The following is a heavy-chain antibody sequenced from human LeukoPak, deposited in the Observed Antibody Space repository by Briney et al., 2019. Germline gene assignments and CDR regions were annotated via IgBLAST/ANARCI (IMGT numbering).Heavy chain of an antibody. CDR2: IKQDGSEK. Sequence: PGGSLRLSCAASGFTFSSYWMSWVRQAPGKGLEWVGNIKQDGSEKYYVDSVKGRFTISRDNARNSLYLQMTSLRPEDTAVYYCAREYLSRLDWGQGTLVTVSS. V-gene: IGHV3-7*01. J-gene: IGHJ4*02. CDR3: AREYLSRLD. CDR1: GFTFSSYW. D-gene: IGHD2/OR15-2a*01.